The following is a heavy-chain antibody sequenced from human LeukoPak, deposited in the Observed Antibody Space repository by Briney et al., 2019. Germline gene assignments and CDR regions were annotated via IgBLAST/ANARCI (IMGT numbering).Heavy chain of an antibody. CDR1: GYIFTDYY. Sequence: ASVKVSCKASGYIFTDYYMHWVRQAPGQELGWMGRINPNSGGTNYAQKFQGRVTMTRDTSISTAYTELSRLRSDDTAVYYCARSQAYYDFWSGYYDYWGQGTLVTVSS. D-gene: IGHD3-3*01. J-gene: IGHJ4*02. CDR2: INPNSGGT. CDR3: ARSQAYYDFWSGYYDY. V-gene: IGHV1/OR15-1*01.